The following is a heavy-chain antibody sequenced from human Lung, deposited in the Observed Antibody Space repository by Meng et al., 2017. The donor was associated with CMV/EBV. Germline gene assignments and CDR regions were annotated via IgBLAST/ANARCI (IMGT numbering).Heavy chain of an antibody. Sequence: QVQRVQSGAEVKKPGASVQVSCKASGHPFSNYAMHWVRQAPGQRLEWMGLVNAGNGNTRYSQKFQGRVTISRDTSASTVYMELSSLTSEDTAVYYCASERWGSGYLDLWGRGSLVTVSS. CDR1: GHPFSNYA. V-gene: IGHV1-3*01. CDR3: ASERWGSGYLDL. CDR2: VNAGNGNT. J-gene: IGHJ2*01. D-gene: IGHD4-23*01.